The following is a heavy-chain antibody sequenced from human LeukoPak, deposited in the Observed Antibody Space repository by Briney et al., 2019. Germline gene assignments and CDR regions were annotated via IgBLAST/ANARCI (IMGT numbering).Heavy chain of an antibody. CDR1: GYSFTSYW. J-gene: IGHJ6*02. Sequence: GESLKISCKGSGYSFTSYWIGWVRQMPGKGLEWMGIIYPGDSDTRYSPSFQGQVSISADKSISTAYLQWSSLKASDTAMYYCARHMSNYDILTGYRSAGMDVWGQGTTVTVSS. V-gene: IGHV5-51*01. CDR3: ARHMSNYDILTGYRSAGMDV. CDR2: IYPGDSDT. D-gene: IGHD3-9*01.